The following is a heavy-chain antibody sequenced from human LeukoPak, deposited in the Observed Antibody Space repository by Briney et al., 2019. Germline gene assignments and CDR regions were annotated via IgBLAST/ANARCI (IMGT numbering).Heavy chain of an antibody. CDR3: ARGHSPYYYYYYMDV. J-gene: IGHJ6*03. Sequence: ASVKVSCKASGGTFSSYAISWVRQAPGQGLEWMGGIIPIFGTANYAQKFQGRVTITADKSTSTAYMELSSLRSEDTAVYYCARGHSPYYYYYYMDVWGKGTTVTVSS. CDR1: GGTFSSYA. V-gene: IGHV1-69*06. CDR2: IIPIFGTA.